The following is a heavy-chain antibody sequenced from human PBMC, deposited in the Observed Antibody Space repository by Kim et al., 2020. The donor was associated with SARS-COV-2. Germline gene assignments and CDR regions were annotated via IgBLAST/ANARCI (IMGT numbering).Heavy chain of an antibody. Sequence: SETLSLTCAVYGGSFSGYYWSWIRQPPGKGLEWIGEINHSGSTNYNPSLKSRVTISVDTSNNQFSLKLSSVTAADTAVYYCARRGRLRRWYYYGSGQDDVDYWGQGTLVTVSS. J-gene: IGHJ4*02. D-gene: IGHD3-10*01. V-gene: IGHV4-34*01. CDR2: INHSGST. CDR1: GGSFSGYY. CDR3: ARRGRLRRWYYYGSGQDDVDY.